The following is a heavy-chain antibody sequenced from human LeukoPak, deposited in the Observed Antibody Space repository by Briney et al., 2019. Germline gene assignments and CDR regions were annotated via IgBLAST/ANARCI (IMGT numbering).Heavy chain of an antibody. CDR3: AKDLVTGGWYYFDY. V-gene: IGHV3-23*01. CDR2: ISGSGGSI. J-gene: IGHJ4*02. Sequence: GGSLRLSCAAYGFTFSSYAMSWVRQAPGKGLEWVSGISGSGGSIYYEDSVKGRFTISRDNSKNTLYLQMNSLRAEDTAVYYCAKDLVTGGWYYFDYWGQGTLVTVSS. CDR1: GFTFSSYA. D-gene: IGHD6-19*01.